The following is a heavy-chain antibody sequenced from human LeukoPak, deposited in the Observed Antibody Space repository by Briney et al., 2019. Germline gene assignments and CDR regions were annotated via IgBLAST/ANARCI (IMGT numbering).Heavy chain of an antibody. CDR2: IIPILGIA. CDR3: EREEARAAAGYYYYGMDV. V-gene: IGHV1-69*04. CDR1: GGTFSSYA. J-gene: IGHJ6*02. Sequence: WASVKISCKASGGTFSSYAISWVRQAPGQGLEWMGRIIPILGIANYAQKFQGRVTITADKSTSTAYMELSSLRSEDTAVYYCEREEARAAAGYYYYGMDVWGQGTTVTVSS. D-gene: IGHD6-13*01.